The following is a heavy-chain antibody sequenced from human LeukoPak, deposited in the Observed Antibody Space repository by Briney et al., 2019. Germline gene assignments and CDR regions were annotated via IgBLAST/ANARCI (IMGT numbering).Heavy chain of an antibody. J-gene: IGHJ4*02. Sequence: GGSLRLSCAASGFTFDDYDMSWVRQVPGKGLEWVSAINWNGASTGYADSVKGRFTISRDNAKNSLYLQMNSLRAEDTAVYYCARDRSYGSGSYPYYFDYWGQGTLVTVSS. CDR3: ARDRSYGSGSYPYYFDY. D-gene: IGHD3-10*01. V-gene: IGHV3-20*04. CDR2: INWNGAST. CDR1: GFTFDDYD.